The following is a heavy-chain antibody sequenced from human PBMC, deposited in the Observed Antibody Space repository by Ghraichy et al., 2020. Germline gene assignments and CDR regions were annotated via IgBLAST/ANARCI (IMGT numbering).Heavy chain of an antibody. V-gene: IGHV3-30*02. CDR3: AKGTDYYDSSGYVDY. CDR1: GFTFSSYG. D-gene: IGHD3-22*01. Sequence: LSLTCAASGFTFSSYGMHWVRQAPGKGLEWVAFIRYDGSNKYYADSVKGRFTISRDSSKNTLYLQMNSLRAEDTAVYYCAKGTDYYDSSGYVDYWGQGTLVTVSS. CDR2: IRYDGSNK. J-gene: IGHJ4*02.